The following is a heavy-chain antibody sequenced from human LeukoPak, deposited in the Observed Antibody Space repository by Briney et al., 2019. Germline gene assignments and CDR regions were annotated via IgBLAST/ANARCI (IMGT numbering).Heavy chain of an antibody. CDR3: ARRGAEVGTTVAPGDC. CDR2: TSPDENTK. D-gene: IGHD1-26*01. Sequence: GGSLRLSCAASGFSFSTYSMHWVRQAPGKGLEWVAVTSPDENTKYYADSVKGRFTISRDNSKNTLYLQMNSLRAEDTAVYYCARRGAEVGTTVAPGDCWGQGTLLTVSS. J-gene: IGHJ4*02. CDR1: GFSFSTYS. V-gene: IGHV3-30*04.